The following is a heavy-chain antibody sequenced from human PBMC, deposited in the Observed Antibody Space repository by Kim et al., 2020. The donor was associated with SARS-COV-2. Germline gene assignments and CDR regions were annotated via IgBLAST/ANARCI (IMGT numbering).Heavy chain of an antibody. J-gene: IGHJ4*02. D-gene: IGHD2-21*01. CDR3: ARGTGDGY. V-gene: IGHV3-74*01. Sequence: GRLRTYADFVEGRFTIPRDNAKNTVYLQMNRLRVEDTAVYYCARGTGDGYWGQGTLVTVSS. CDR2: GRLR.